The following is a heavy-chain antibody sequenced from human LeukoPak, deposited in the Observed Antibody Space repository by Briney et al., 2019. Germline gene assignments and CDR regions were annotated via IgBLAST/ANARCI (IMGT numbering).Heavy chain of an antibody. V-gene: IGHV4-34*01. CDR3: ARAWGHDY. CDR1: GGSFSGYY. D-gene: IGHD7-27*01. Sequence: SETLSLTCAVYGGSFSGYYWSWIRQPPGKGLEWIGEINHSGSTNYNPSLKSRVTISVDTSKNQFSLKLSSVTAADTAVYYCARAWGHDYWGQGTLVTVSS. J-gene: IGHJ4*02. CDR2: INHSGST.